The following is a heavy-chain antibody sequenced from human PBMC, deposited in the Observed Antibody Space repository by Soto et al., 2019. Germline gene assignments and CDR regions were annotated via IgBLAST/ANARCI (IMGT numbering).Heavy chain of an antibody. V-gene: IGHV4-4*02. Sequence: SETLSLTCVVFGGSISNSNWWTWVRQPPGKGLEWIGEIYHSGSTNYNSSLMSRVTISLDKVNNQFSLKLTSVTAAGTAVYYCAHRPIVGAAIWGQGTLVTVSS. CDR1: GGSISNSNW. D-gene: IGHD1-26*01. CDR2: IYHSGST. CDR3: AHRPIVGAAI. J-gene: IGHJ4*02.